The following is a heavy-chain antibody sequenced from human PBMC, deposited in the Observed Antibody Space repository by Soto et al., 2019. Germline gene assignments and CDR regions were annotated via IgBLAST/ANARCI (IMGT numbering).Heavy chain of an antibody. V-gene: IGHV1-69*13. CDR1: GGTFSSYA. CDR2: IIPIFGTA. CDR3: ARGRTGEDFWSGY. J-gene: IGHJ4*02. Sequence: SVKVSCKASGGTFSSYAISWVRQAPGQGLEWMGGIIPIFGTANYAQKFQGRVTITADESTSTAYMELSSLRSEDTAVYYCARGRTGEDFWSGYWGQGSLVTVSS. D-gene: IGHD3-3*01.